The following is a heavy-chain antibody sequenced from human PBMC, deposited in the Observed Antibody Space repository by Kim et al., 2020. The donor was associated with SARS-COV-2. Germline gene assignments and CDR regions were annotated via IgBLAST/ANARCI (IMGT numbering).Heavy chain of an antibody. D-gene: IGHD6-6*01. CDR3: TRGPGWTIAARPFDQ. J-gene: IGHJ4*02. Sequence: SETLSLTCAVYGGSFTGYYWNWVRQPPGRGLEWIAEIHHTGSTNYNPSLKSRVAISVDPSKNLFSLKLTSVTAADTAVYYCTRGPGWTIAARPFDQWGQG. V-gene: IGHV4-34*01. CDR1: GGSFTGYY. CDR2: IHHTGST.